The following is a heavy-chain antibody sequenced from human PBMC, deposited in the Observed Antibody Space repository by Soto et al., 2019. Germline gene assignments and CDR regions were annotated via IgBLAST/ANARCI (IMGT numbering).Heavy chain of an antibody. CDR1: GFTLSDHY. V-gene: IGHV3-72*01. CDR3: SRWTSGSPDC. J-gene: IGHJ4*02. D-gene: IGHD1-26*01. Sequence: EVQLVESGGGLVQPGGSLRLSCAASGFTLSDHYMDWVRQAPGKGLEWLGRTRNKANNYITEYATSVKGRFTISRDESKNSVYLQLNSLKSEDTAVYYCSRWTSGSPDCWGQGTLVTVSS. CDR2: TRNKANNYIT.